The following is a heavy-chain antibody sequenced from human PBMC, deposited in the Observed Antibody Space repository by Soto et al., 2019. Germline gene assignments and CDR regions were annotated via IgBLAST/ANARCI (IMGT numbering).Heavy chain of an antibody. Sequence: ASVKVSCKASGYTFTSYGISWVRQAPGQGLEWMGWISAYNGNTNYAQKLQGRVTMTTDTSTSTAYMELRSLRSDATAGYYCSRVGNIVVVPAAMYWFDPWGQGTLVTVSS. CDR1: GYTFTSYG. D-gene: IGHD2-2*01. CDR2: ISAYNGNT. CDR3: SRVGNIVVVPAAMYWFDP. V-gene: IGHV1-18*01. J-gene: IGHJ5*02.